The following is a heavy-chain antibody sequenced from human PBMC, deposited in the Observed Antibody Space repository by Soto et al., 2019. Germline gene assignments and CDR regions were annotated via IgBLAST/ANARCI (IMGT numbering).Heavy chain of an antibody. V-gene: IGHV1-18*01. Sequence: QVPLVQSGAEVKKPGASVKVSCKASGYTFADYGISWVRQAPGQGLEWMGWIISYNENTNYAQKMQGRVTMTTDTSTSTAYMELQNLRSDDTAVYYCASESKGYYGSGSYYVTEYWGQGTLVNVSS. CDR3: ASESKGYYGSGSYYVTEY. J-gene: IGHJ4*02. D-gene: IGHD3-10*01. CDR1: GYTFADYG. CDR2: IISYNENT.